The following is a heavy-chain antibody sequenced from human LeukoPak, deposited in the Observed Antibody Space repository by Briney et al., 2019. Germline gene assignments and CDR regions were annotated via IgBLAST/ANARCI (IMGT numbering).Heavy chain of an antibody. CDR3: ARASSGYYLRAFDI. J-gene: IGHJ3*02. V-gene: IGHV4-30-2*01. CDR1: GGSISSGGYS. Sequence: SETLSLTCAVSGGSISSGGYSWSWIRQPPGKSLEWIGYIYHSGSTYYNPSLKSRVTISVDRSKNQFSPKLSSVTAADTAVYYCARASSGYYLRAFDIWGQGTMVTVSS. CDR2: IYHSGST. D-gene: IGHD3-22*01.